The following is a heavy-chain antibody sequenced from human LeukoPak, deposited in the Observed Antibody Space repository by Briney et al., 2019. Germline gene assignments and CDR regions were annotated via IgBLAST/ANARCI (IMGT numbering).Heavy chain of an antibody. V-gene: IGHV1-69*05. CDR1: GGTFSSYA. Sequence: RASVKVSCKASGGTFSSYAISWVRQAPGQGLEWMGGIIPIFGTANYAQKFQGRVTITTDESTSTACMELSSLRSEDTAVYYCARPSDYYDSSGYSDWGQGTLVTVSS. CDR3: ARPSDYYDSSGYSD. J-gene: IGHJ4*02. D-gene: IGHD3-22*01. CDR2: IIPIFGTA.